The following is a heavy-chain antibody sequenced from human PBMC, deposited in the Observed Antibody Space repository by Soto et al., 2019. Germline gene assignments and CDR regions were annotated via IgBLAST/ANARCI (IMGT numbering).Heavy chain of an antibody. J-gene: IGHJ4*02. CDR2: ISYDGSNK. V-gene: IGHV3-30*18. Sequence: QVQLVESGGGVVQPGRSLRLSCAASGFTFSSYGMHWVRQAPGKGLEWVAVISYDGSNKYYADSVKGRFTIARDNSKNTLYLQMNSLRAEDTAVYYWANGLAAPDYWGQGTLVTVSS. CDR3: ANGLAAPDY. CDR1: GFTFSSYG. D-gene: IGHD6-13*01.